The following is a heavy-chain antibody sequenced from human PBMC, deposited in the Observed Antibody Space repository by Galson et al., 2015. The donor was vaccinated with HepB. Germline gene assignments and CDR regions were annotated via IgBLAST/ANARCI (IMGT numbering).Heavy chain of an antibody. CDR2: MNGDGTSI. CDR3: ARGGVYFFCDS. D-gene: IGHD3-22*01. V-gene: IGHV3-74*01. CDR1: GFTFSSYW. J-gene: IGHJ4*02. Sequence: SLRLSCAASGFTFSSYWVHWVRQAPGKGLVWVSRMNGDGTSISYADSVKGRFTISRDNAKDTLYLQMNRLRAEDTAVYYCARGGVYFFCDSWGQGTLVTVSS.